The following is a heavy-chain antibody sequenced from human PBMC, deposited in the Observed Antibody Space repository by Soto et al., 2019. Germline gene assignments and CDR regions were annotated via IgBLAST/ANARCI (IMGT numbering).Heavy chain of an antibody. Sequence: SVKVSCKASGYTFTSSGISWVRQAPGEGLEWMGWISAYNGKTNYAQKLQGRVTMTADTSTSTAYMELRSLRSEDTAVYYCARHYDFWSDPGVRLYYYCYGMDVWGQGTTVTGSS. CDR1: GYTFTSSG. CDR2: ISAYNGKT. V-gene: IGHV1-18*01. CDR3: ARHYDFWSDPGVRLYYYCYGMDV. D-gene: IGHD3-3*01. J-gene: IGHJ6*01.